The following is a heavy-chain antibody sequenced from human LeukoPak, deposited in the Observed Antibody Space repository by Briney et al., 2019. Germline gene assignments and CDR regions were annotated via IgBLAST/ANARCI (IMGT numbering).Heavy chain of an antibody. Sequence: PSETLSLTCTVSGGSISSLYWSWIRQPPGKGLEWIGYIYYTGSTNNNPSLKSRVTMFVDMSKNQFSLRLSSVTAADTAVYYCARHRAYSSSSPFDYWGQGTLVTVSP. CDR2: IYYTGST. D-gene: IGHD6-6*01. CDR1: GGSISSLY. J-gene: IGHJ4*02. V-gene: IGHV4-59*08. CDR3: ARHRAYSSSSPFDY.